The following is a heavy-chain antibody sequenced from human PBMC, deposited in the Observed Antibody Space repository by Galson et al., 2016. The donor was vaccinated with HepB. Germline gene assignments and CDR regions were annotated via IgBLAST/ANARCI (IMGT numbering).Heavy chain of an antibody. Sequence: SETLSLTCSVSGGSISDDYWSWIRQPPGKGLEWIGYIHYTGSTKYIPSLKSRDTISVDTSRNHFSLTLNSVTAADPAVYYCARGRFGGGTNYYGLDVWGQGTTVLVS. J-gene: IGHJ6*02. CDR1: GGSISDDY. D-gene: IGHD3-10*01. V-gene: IGHV4-59*01. CDR3: ARGRFGGGTNYYGLDV. CDR2: IHYTGST.